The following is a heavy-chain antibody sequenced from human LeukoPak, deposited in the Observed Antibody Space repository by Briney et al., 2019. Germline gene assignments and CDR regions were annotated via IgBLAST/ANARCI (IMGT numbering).Heavy chain of an antibody. CDR1: GYTFTAYF. J-gene: IGHJ3*02. V-gene: IGHV1-2*02. D-gene: IGHD3-16*01. Sequence: ASVKVSCKASGYTFTAYFVHWVRQAPGQGLEWMGFINPNTGGTNYAQKFQGRVTMTRDTSISTAYMELSRLRSDDTAVYYCAREGGDAFDIWGQGTMVTVSS. CDR3: AREGGDAFDI. CDR2: INPNTGGT.